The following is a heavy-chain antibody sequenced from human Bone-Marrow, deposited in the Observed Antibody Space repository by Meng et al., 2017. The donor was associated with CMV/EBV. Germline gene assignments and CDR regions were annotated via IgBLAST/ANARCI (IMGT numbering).Heavy chain of an antibody. CDR3: ASLVGAKFDY. Sequence: GESLKISCAASGFTFSSYGMHWVRQAPGKGLEWVAFIRYDGSNKYYADSVKGRFTISRDNSKNTLYLQMNSLRAEDTAVYYCASLVGAKFDYWGQGTLVTVSS. D-gene: IGHD1-26*01. J-gene: IGHJ4*02. CDR1: GFTFSSYG. CDR2: IRYDGSNK. V-gene: IGHV3-30*02.